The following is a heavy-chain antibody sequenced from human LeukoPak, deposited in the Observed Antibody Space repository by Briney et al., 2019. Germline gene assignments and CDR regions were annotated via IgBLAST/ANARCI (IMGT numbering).Heavy chain of an antibody. CDR1: GFTFSSYW. J-gene: IGHJ5*02. CDR2: IKQDGSEK. D-gene: IGHD2-2*01. CDR3: ARDDEIPAATNWFDP. V-gene: IGHV3-7*01. Sequence: GGSLRLSCAASGFTFSSYWMSWVRQAPGKGLEWVANIKQDGSEKYYVDSVKGRFIISRDNAKNSLYLQMNSLRAEDTAVYYCARDDEIPAATNWFDPWGQGTLVTVSS.